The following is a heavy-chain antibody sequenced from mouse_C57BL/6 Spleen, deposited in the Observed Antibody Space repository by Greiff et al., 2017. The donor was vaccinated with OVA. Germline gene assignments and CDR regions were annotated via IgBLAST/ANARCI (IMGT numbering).Heavy chain of an antibody. Sequence: QVQLKQPGAELVRPGTSVKLSCKASGYTFTSYWMHWVKQRPGQGLEWIGVIDPSDSYTNYNQKFKGKATLTVDTSSSTAYMQLSSLTSEDSAVYYCARRGAQATSFAYWGQGTLVTVSA. CDR3: ARRGAQATSFAY. D-gene: IGHD3-2*02. J-gene: IGHJ3*01. CDR2: IDPSDSYT. CDR1: GYTFTSYW. V-gene: IGHV1-59*01.